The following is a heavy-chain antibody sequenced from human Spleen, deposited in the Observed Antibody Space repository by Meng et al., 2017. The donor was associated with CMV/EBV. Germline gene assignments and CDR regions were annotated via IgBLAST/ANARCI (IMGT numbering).Heavy chain of an antibody. CDR1: GAISNGDYC. J-gene: IGHJ5*02. CDR2: IYYRGST. D-gene: IGHD3-10*01. CDR3: ARIRTMVWGPTNWFDP. V-gene: IGHV4-30-4*01. Sequence: GAISNGDYCWSWIRQPPGKGPEWIGHIYYRGSTYYNPSLKSRFSISVDTSKNQFSLRLSSVTAADTAVYYCARIRTMVWGPTNWFDPWGQGTMVTVSS.